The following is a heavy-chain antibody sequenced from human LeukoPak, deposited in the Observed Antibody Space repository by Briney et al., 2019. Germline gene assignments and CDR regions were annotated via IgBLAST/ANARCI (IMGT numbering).Heavy chain of an antibody. CDR2: ISAGSMT. Sequence: GGSLRLSCAASGLTVSSNYMTWVRQAPGKGLEWVSIISAGSMTYYADSVKGRFTISRDNSKNMLYLQMNSLRAADTAVYYCARGTSRTSPLSGYYRGYFDYWGQRTLVTVSS. CDR3: ARGTSRTSPLSGYYRGYFDY. CDR1: GLTVSSNY. D-gene: IGHD3-3*01. V-gene: IGHV3-66*02. J-gene: IGHJ4*02.